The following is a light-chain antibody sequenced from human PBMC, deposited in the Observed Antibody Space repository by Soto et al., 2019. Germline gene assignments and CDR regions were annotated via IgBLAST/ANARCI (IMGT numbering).Light chain of an antibody. CDR3: QQYGSSPPLT. CDR2: ATS. CDR1: QTVNSDY. J-gene: IGKJ4*01. V-gene: IGKV3-20*01. Sequence: IVLTQSPCTLSVSPGETATLSCRASQTVNSDYLAWFQQRPGQAPRLLIFATSRRATDIPDRFSGSGSGTDFTLTISRLEPEDFAVYYCQQYGSSPPLTFGGGTKVDIK.